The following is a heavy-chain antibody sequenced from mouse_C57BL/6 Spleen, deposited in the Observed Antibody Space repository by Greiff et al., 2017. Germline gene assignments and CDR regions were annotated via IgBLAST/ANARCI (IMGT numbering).Heavy chain of an antibody. CDR3: TRDYLDY. CDR2: IDPETGGT. CDR1: GYTFTDYE. J-gene: IGHJ2*01. V-gene: IGHV1-15*01. Sequence: VQLQESGAELVRPGASVTLSCKASGYTFTDYEMHWVKQTPVHGLEWIGAIDPETGGTAYNQKFKGKAILTADKSSSTAYMELRSLTSEDSAVYYCTRDYLDYWGQGTTLTVSS.